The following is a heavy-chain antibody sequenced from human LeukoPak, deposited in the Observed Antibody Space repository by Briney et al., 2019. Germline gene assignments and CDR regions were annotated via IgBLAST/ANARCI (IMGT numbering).Heavy chain of an antibody. Sequence: GGSLRLSCAASGFTFSNYGMHWVRQAPGKGLEWVALISYDGSNKYYADSVKGRFTISRDNSKNTLYLQMNSLRAEDTAVYHCVKDWAVTMGPFGYWGQGTLVTVSS. CDR3: VKDWAVTMGPFGY. D-gene: IGHD4-17*01. V-gene: IGHV3-30*18. CDR2: ISYDGSNK. CDR1: GFTFSNYG. J-gene: IGHJ4*02.